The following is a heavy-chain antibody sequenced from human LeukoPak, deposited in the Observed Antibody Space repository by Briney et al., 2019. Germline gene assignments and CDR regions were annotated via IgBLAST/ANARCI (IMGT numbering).Heavy chain of an antibody. Sequence: SETLSLTCAVYGGSFSGYYWSWIRQPPGKGLEWIGEINHSGSTNYNPSLKSRVTISVDTSNNQFSLRLRSVTAADTTVYYCARQRGWGNWAFDIWGQGTVVTVSS. CDR1: GGSFSGYY. CDR2: INHSGST. J-gene: IGHJ3*02. V-gene: IGHV4-34*01. CDR3: ARQRGWGNWAFDI. D-gene: IGHD3-10*01.